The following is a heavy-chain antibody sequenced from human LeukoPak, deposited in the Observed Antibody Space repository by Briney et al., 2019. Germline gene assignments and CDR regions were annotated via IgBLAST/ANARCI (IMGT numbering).Heavy chain of an antibody. Sequence: GGSLRLSCAASGFTFDDYAMHWVRQAPGKGLEWVSGISWNSGSIGYADSVKGRFTISRDNAKNSLYLQMNSLRAEDTALYYCAKVHSSGWYGEVYFDYWGQGTLVTVSS. CDR3: AKVHSSGWYGEVYFDY. V-gene: IGHV3-9*01. CDR1: GFTFDDYA. D-gene: IGHD6-19*01. CDR2: ISWNSGSI. J-gene: IGHJ4*02.